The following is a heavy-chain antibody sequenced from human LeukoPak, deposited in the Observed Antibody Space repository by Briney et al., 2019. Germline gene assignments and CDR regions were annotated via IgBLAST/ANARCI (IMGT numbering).Heavy chain of an antibody. CDR2: ISGSGGST. Sequence: PGGSLRLSCAASGFTFSSYAMNWVRQAPGKGLEWVSAISGSGGSTYYADSVKGRFTISRDNSNNTLYLQMNSLRAADTAIYYCAKVPSVYYGMDVWGHGTTVTVSS. J-gene: IGHJ6*02. D-gene: IGHD3-10*01. CDR3: AKVPSVYYGMDV. V-gene: IGHV3-23*01. CDR1: GFTFSSYA.